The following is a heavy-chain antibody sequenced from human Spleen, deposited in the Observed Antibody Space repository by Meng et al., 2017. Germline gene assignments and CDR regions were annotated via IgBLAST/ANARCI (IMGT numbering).Heavy chain of an antibody. Sequence: VHLRESGPGLVRPPETLPLTCTVSRGSVSSISYYWSWIRQPPGRGLEWIGDISYSGSTRYNSSLMSRVTISIDTSKNQFSLKLSSVTAADTAVYYCASQEESGWYAYPGYWGQGTLVTVSS. D-gene: IGHD6-19*01. CDR3: ASQEESGWYAYPGY. CDR1: RGSVSSISYY. CDR2: ISYSGST. V-gene: IGHV4-61*01. J-gene: IGHJ4*02.